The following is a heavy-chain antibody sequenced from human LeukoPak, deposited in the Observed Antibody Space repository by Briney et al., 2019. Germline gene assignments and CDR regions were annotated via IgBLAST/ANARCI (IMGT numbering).Heavy chain of an antibody. CDR1: GFTFSSYA. CDR3: ARSRGHVGY. J-gene: IGHJ4*02. V-gene: IGHV3-23*01. Sequence: PGGSLRLSCAASGFTFSSYAMSWVRQAPGKGLEWVPAISGSGGSTYYADSVKGRFTISRDNAKNSLYLQMNSLRAEDTAVYYCARSRGHVGYWGQGTLVTVSS. CDR2: ISGSGGST. D-gene: IGHD1-26*01.